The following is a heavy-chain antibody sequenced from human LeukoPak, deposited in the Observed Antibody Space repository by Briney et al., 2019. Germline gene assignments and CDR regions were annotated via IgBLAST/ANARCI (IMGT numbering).Heavy chain of an antibody. CDR2: IYSGGST. V-gene: IGHV3-53*01. Sequence: EGSLRLSCAASGFTVSSNYMSWVRQAPGKGLEWVSVIYSGGSTYYADSVEGRFTISRDNSKNTLYLQMNSLRAEDTAVYYCAREGPPYYYMDVWGKGTTVTVSS. J-gene: IGHJ6*03. CDR1: GFTVSSNY. CDR3: AREGPPYYYMDV.